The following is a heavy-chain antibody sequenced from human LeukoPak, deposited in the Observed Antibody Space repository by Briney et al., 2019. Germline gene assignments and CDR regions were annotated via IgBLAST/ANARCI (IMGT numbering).Heavy chain of an antibody. CDR3: ARAYYVWGSFTN. Sequence: ASVKVSCKASGYTFTSYAMHWVRQAPGQRLEWMGWINAGNGNTKYSQEFQGRVTITRDTSASTAYMELSSLRSEDMAVYYCARAYYVWGSFTNWGQGTLVTVSS. CDR1: GYTFTSYA. J-gene: IGHJ4*02. CDR2: INAGNGNT. V-gene: IGHV1-3*03. D-gene: IGHD3-16*01.